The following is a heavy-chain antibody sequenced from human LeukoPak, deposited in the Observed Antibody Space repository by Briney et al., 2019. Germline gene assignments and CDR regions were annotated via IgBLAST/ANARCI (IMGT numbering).Heavy chain of an antibody. J-gene: IGHJ5*02. CDR2: ISNSGGST. Sequence: PGGSLRLSCAASGLTFSSYVMSWVRQAPGKGLEWVSSISNSGGSTYYADSVKGRFTISRDNSKNTLYLQMNSLRAEDTAVYYCAKDRALLWFENWGQGTLVTVSS. CDR1: GLTFSSYV. D-gene: IGHD3-10*01. CDR3: AKDRALLWFEN. V-gene: IGHV3-23*01.